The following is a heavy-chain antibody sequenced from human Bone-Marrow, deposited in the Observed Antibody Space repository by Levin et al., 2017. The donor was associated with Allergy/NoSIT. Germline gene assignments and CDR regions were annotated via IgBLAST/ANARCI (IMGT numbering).Heavy chain of an antibody. Sequence: AGGSLRLSCAASGFTFTTSAMSWVRQAPGKGLEWVSAISGSGGSTFYSDSVKGRFTISRDNSKKTLYLQINSLRAADTAVYSCADLGRGYVGWGQGTLVTVSS. V-gene: IGHV3-23*01. CDR2: ISGSGGST. CDR3: ADLGRGYVG. J-gene: IGHJ4*02. CDR1: GFTFTTSA. D-gene: IGHD5-12*01.